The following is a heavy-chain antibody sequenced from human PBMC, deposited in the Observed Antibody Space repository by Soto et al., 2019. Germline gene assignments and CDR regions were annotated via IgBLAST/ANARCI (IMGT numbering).Heavy chain of an antibody. J-gene: IGHJ4*02. D-gene: IGHD2-15*01. CDR1: GYIFIDYW. Sequence: GESLKISCRASGYIFIDYWIGWVRQMPGKGLEWMGIVYPRDSDTRYSPSFQGQVTISADRSTGTAFLQWRSLKASDTALYYCARPPLPGYSIHFNSWGQGTLVTVSS. CDR2: VYPRDSDT. CDR3: ARPPLPGYSIHFNS. V-gene: IGHV5-51*01.